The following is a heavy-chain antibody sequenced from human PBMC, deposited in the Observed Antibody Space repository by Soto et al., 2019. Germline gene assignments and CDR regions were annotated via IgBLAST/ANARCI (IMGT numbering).Heavy chain of an antibody. Sequence: QVHLVQSGAEVKMPGSSVKVSCKVSGGPFSSYTISWVRQVPGQGLEWMGEIIPLFGRTNHVQGFQGRVTISADESTNTAYMQLSSLRSEDTAVYYCVRDSIAAAGFDSWGQGTLVTVS. V-gene: IGHV1-69*12. J-gene: IGHJ4*02. CDR3: VRDSIAAAGFDS. CDR2: IIPLFGRT. D-gene: IGHD6-13*01. CDR1: GGPFSSYT.